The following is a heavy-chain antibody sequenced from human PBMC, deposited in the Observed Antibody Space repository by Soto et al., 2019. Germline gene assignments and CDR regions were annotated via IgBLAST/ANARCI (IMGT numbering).Heavy chain of an antibody. CDR3: ARRGSGSYYDY. CDR1: GFTFSSYA. J-gene: IGHJ4*02. CDR2: ISGSGGST. V-gene: IGHV3-23*01. D-gene: IGHD1-26*01. Sequence: PGGSLRLSCAASGFTFSSYAMRWVRQAPVKGLEWVSAISGSGGSTYYADSVKGRFTISRDNSKNTLYLQMNSPRAEDTAVYYCARRGSGSYYDYWGQGTLVTVSS.